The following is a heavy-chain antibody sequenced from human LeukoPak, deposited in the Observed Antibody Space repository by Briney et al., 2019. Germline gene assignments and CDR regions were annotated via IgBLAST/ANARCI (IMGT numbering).Heavy chain of an antibody. Sequence: PGGSLRLSCAASGFTFSSYGMHWVRQAPGKGLEWVAFIRYGGSNKYYADSVKGRFTISRDNSKNTLYLQMNSLRAEDTAVYYCATLGDLWFGNPWGQGTLVTVSS. J-gene: IGHJ5*02. CDR3: ATLGDLWFGNP. V-gene: IGHV3-30*02. CDR1: GFTFSSYG. D-gene: IGHD3-10*01. CDR2: IRYGGSNK.